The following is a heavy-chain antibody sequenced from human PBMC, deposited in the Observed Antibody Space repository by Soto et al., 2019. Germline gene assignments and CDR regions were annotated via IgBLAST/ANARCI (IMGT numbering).Heavy chain of an antibody. CDR2: IYPGDSDT. CDR3: ARRGVTTVTTGYYYYGMDV. D-gene: IGHD4-4*01. CDR1: GYSFTSYW. Sequence: GESLKISCNGSGYSFTSYWIGWVRQMPGKGLEWMGIIYPGDSDTRYSPSFQGQVTTSADKSISTAYLQWSSLKASDTAMYYCARRGVTTVTTGYYYYGMDVWGQGTTVTVSS. V-gene: IGHV5-51*01. J-gene: IGHJ6*02.